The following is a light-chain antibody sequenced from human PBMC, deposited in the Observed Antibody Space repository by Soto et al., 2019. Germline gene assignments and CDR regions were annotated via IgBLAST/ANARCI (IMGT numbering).Light chain of an antibody. CDR3: QQDGDSVT. J-gene: IGKJ5*01. V-gene: IGKV3D-20*01. Sequence: EIVLTQSPATLSLSPGERATLSCGASQSLSNTYLAWYQQKPGLAPRLLIYDASSRAAGIPDRFSGSGSGTDFTLTISRLEPEDVAVYYGQQDGDSVTFGQGTRLEIK. CDR2: DAS. CDR1: QSLSNTY.